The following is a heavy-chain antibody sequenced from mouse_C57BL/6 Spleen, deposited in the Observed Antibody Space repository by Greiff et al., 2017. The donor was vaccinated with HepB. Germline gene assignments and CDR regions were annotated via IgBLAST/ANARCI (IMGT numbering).Heavy chain of an antibody. J-gene: IGHJ1*03. V-gene: IGHV6-6*01. Sequence: EVKVEESGGGLVQPGGSMKLSCAASGFTFSDAWMDWVRQSPEKGLEWVAEIRNKANNHATYYAESVKGRFNISRDDSKSSVYLQMNSLRAEDTGIYYCTRPGYGSKGYWYFDVWGTGTTVTVSS. D-gene: IGHD1-1*01. CDR2: IRNKANNHAT. CDR1: GFTFSDAW. CDR3: TRPGYGSKGYWYFDV.